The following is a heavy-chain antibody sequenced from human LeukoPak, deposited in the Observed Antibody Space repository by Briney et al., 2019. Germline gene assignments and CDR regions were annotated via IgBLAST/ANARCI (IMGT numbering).Heavy chain of an antibody. CDR3: ARSSSWSPYYFDY. V-gene: IGHV4-39*07. CDR2: IYYSGLT. J-gene: IGHJ4*02. Sequence: SETLSLTCTISGDSISTTSYYWGWIRQPPGKGLEWIGNIYYSGLTFYNPSLKSRVTISVDTSKNQFSLKLSSVTAADTAVYYCARSSSWSPYYFDYWGQGTLVTVSS. CDR1: GDSISTTSYY. D-gene: IGHD6-6*01.